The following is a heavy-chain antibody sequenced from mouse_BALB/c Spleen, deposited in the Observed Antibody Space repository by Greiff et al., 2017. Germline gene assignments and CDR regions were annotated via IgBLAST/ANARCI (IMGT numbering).Heavy chain of an antibody. J-gene: IGHJ1*01. V-gene: IGHV5-17*02. Sequence: EVKLVESGGGLVQPGGSRKLSCAASGFTFSSFGMHWVRQAPEKGLEWVAYISSGSSTIYYADTVKGRFTISRDNPKNTLFLQMTSLRSEDTAMYYCARIPHYYGSSYWYFDVWGAGTTVTVSS. CDR3: ARIPHYYGSSYWYFDV. D-gene: IGHD1-1*01. CDR1: GFTFSSFG. CDR2: ISSGSSTI.